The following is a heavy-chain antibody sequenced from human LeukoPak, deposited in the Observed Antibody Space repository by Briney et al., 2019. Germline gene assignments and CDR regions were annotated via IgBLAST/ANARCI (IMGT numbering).Heavy chain of an antibody. J-gene: IGHJ6*03. CDR3: ARFARRTDYYYYYMDV. CDR1: GGSISSYY. V-gene: IGHV4-4*09. CDR2: IYTSGST. D-gene: IGHD2-21*01. Sequence: SETLSLTCTVSGGSISSYYWSWIRQPPGKGLEWIGYIYTSGSTNYNPSLKSRVTIPVDTSKNQFSLKLSSVTAADTAVYYCARFARRTDYYYYYMDVWGKGTTVTVSS.